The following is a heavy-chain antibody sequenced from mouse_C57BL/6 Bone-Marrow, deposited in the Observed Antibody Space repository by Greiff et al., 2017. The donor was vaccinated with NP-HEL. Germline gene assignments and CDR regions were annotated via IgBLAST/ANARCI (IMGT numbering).Heavy chain of an antibody. CDR1: GFTFSDYY. CDR3: ARPQDYDWFAY. V-gene: IGHV5-12*01. J-gene: IGHJ3*01. D-gene: IGHD2-4*01. Sequence: EVMLVESGGGLVQPGGSLKLSCAASGFTFSDYYMYWVRQTPEKRLEWVAYISNGGGSTYYPDTVKGRFTISRDNAKNTLYLQMSRLKSEDTAMYYCARPQDYDWFAYWGQGTLVTVSA. CDR2: ISNGGGST.